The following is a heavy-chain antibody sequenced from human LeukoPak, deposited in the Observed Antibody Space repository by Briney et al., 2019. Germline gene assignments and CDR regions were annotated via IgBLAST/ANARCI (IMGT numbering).Heavy chain of an antibody. CDR2: LNTDGSST. CDR3: ARDAAGPDGDIDY. Sequence: GGSLRLSCAASGFTFSSYSMNWVRQAPGKGLVWVSRLNTDGSSTNYADSVKGRFTISRDSAKNTLYLQMNSLRAEDTALYYCARDAAGPDGDIDYWGQGTLVTVSS. D-gene: IGHD4-17*01. CDR1: GFTFSSYS. J-gene: IGHJ4*02. V-gene: IGHV3-74*01.